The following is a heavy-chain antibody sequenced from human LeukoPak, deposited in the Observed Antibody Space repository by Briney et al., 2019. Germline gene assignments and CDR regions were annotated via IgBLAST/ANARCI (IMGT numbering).Heavy chain of an antibody. V-gene: IGHV4-59*01. CDR3: ARVIPELRPLYYYYYGMDV. D-gene: IGHD1-7*01. CDR1: GDSISSYY. Sequence: PSETLSLTCTVSGDSISSYYWSWIRQPPGKGLEWIGYIYYSGSTNYNPSLKSRVTISVDTSKNQFSLKLSSVTAADTAVYYCARVIPELRPLYYYYYGMDVWGQGTTVTVSS. CDR2: IYYSGST. J-gene: IGHJ6*02.